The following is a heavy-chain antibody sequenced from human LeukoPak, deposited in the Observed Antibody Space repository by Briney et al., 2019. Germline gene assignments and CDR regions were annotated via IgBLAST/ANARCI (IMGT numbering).Heavy chain of an antibody. V-gene: IGHV3-30*14. D-gene: IGHD4-17*01. CDR2: ISYDGSNK. Sequence: GSLRLSCAASGFTFSSYAMHWVRQAPGKGLEWVAVISYDGSNKYYADSVKGRFTISRDNSKNTLYLQMNSLRAEDTAVYYCARLKYGDYFQGWFDPWGQGILVTVSS. CDR3: ARLKYGDYFQGWFDP. CDR1: GFTFSSYA. J-gene: IGHJ5*02.